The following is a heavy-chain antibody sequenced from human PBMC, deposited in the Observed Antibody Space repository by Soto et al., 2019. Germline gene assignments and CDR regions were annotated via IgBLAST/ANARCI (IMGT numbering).Heavy chain of an antibody. CDR3: VKDRYYYDSSAYRSAY. CDR1: GFTFSNHA. Sequence: PGGSLRLSCAASGFTFSNHAMHWVRRAPGKGLEYVSAIYSNGGSTFYADSVRGRFTISRDNSKNTLYLQMSSLRAEDTAVYYCVKDRYYYDSSAYRSAYWGQGTLVTVSS. J-gene: IGHJ4*02. V-gene: IGHV3-64D*06. CDR2: IYSNGGST. D-gene: IGHD3-22*01.